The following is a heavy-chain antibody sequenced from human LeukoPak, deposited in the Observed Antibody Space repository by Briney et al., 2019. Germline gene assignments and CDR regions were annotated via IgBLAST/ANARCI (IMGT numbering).Heavy chain of an antibody. CDR2: IYSGGST. J-gene: IGHJ4*02. D-gene: IGHD6-6*01. Sequence: GGSLRLSCAASGFTVSSNYMSWVRQAPGKGLEWVSVIYSGGSTYHADSVKGRFTTSRDNSKDTLYLQMNSLRAEDTAVYYCARGYEYSSSSLDYWGQGTLVTVSS. CDR3: ARGYEYSSSSLDY. CDR1: GFTVSSNY. V-gene: IGHV3-53*01.